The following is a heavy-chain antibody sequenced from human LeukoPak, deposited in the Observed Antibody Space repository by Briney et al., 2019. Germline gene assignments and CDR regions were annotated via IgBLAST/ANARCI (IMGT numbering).Heavy chain of an antibody. CDR2: IYPDDSAP. J-gene: IGHJ4*02. CDR1: GYRFISHW. CDR3: ARQALDSGSAQIHY. V-gene: IGHV5-51*01. D-gene: IGHD1-26*01. Sequence: GETLNISCKDSGYRFISHWIGWMRQMPGKGLEWVWIIYPDDSAPRYSPTFQGQGTISADKSYSAACLQRTSLKALDTAMYYCARQALDSGSAQIHYWGQGTLVTVSS.